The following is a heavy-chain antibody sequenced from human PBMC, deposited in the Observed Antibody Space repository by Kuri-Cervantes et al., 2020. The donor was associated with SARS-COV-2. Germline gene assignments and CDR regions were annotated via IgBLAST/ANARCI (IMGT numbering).Heavy chain of an antibody. D-gene: IGHD3-22*01. CDR3: TRGTGYYYDSSGYSYYYYYGMDV. CDR2: IDTDGDT. V-gene: IGHV3-13*01. Sequence: GESLKISCAASGFTFSGYDMHWVRQPTGKGLEWVSTIDTDGDTYYPGSVKGRFTISRENAKNSLYLQMNSLRAGDTAVYYCTRGTGYYYDSSGYSYYYYYGMDVWGQGTTVTVSS. J-gene: IGHJ6*02. CDR1: GFTFSGYD.